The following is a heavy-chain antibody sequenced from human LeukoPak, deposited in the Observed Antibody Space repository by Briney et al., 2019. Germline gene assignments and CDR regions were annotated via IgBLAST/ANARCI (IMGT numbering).Heavy chain of an antibody. V-gene: IGHV3-53*01. Sequence: AGGSLRLSCAAPGFTVNSNYMNWVRQAPGTGLEWVSVIYSGGSTYYADSVKGRFTISRDDSKNTLYLQMNSLRAGDTAVYYCARGKEDNPLWVGQFPYMDVWGKGTTVTVSS. J-gene: IGHJ6*03. D-gene: IGHD3-10*01. CDR1: GFTVNSNY. CDR3: ARGKEDNPLWVGQFPYMDV. CDR2: IYSGGST.